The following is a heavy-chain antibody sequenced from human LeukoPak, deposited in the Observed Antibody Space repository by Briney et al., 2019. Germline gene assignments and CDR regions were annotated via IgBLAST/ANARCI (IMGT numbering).Heavy chain of an antibody. CDR3: AKALVGGGSRSFSGYYYYMDV. CDR2: ISGSGGST. D-gene: IGHD2-15*01. V-gene: IGHV3-23*01. Sequence: GGTLRLSCAASGFTFSSYGMSWVRQAPGKGLEWVSAISGSGGSTYYADSVKGRFTISRDNSKNTLYLQMSSLRAEETAVYYWAKALVGGGSRSFSGYYYYMDVWGKGTTVTVSS. CDR1: GFTFSSYG. J-gene: IGHJ6*03.